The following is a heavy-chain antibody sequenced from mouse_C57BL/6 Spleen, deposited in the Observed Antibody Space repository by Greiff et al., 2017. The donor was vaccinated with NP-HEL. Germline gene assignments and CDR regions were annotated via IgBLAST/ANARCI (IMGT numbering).Heavy chain of an antibody. J-gene: IGHJ3*01. CDR2: IRLKSDNYAT. V-gene: IGHV6-3*01. CDR3: TSGTPWLAY. D-gene: IGHD4-1*01. Sequence: DVKLVESGGGLVQPGGSMKLSCVASGFTFSNYWMNWVRQSPEKGLEWVAQIRLKSDNYATHYAESVKGRFTISRDDSKSIVYLQMNNLRAEDTGMYYCTSGTPWLAYWGQGTLVTVSA. CDR1: GFTFSNYW.